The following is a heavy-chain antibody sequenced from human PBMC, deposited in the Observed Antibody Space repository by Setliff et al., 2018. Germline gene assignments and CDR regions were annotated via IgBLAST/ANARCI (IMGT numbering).Heavy chain of an antibody. D-gene: IGHD1-26*01. CDR2: MAIGGSDVK. CDR1: GFTFSTSV. Sequence: SLRLSCAASGFTFSTSVMHWGRRAPGKGLEWVAVMAIGGSDVKQYSDSVKGRFTISRDNSKSTLYPQMDSLRPEDTAVYYCATWNGRYSDYWGQGTLVTVSS. J-gene: IGHJ4*02. V-gene: IGHV3-30*16. CDR3: ATWNGRYSDY.